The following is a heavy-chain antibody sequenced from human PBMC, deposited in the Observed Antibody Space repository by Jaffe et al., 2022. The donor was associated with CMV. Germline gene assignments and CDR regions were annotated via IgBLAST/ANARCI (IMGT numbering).Heavy chain of an antibody. Sequence: EVQLLESGGGLVQPGGSLRLSCAASGFTFSSYAMSWVRQAPGKGLEWVSAISGSGGSTYYADSVKGRFTISRDNSKNTLYLQMNSLRAEDTAVYYCAKMLDSSGWYPYYWYFDLWGRGTLVTVSS. D-gene: IGHD6-19*01. CDR1: GFTFSSYA. J-gene: IGHJ2*01. CDR2: ISGSGGST. CDR3: AKMLDSSGWYPYYWYFDL. V-gene: IGHV3-23*01.